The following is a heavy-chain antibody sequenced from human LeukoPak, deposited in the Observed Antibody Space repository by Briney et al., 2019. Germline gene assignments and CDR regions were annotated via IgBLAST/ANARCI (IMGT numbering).Heavy chain of an antibody. CDR2: IGISSNKI. CDR1: GFTLRSYT. Sequence: PGGSLRLSCAASGFTLRSYTMNWVRQAPGKGLEWVSSIGISSNKIYYADSVKGRFTISRDNAKNSLYLQMNSLRAEDTAVYYCARDWRWLQFERTTNWGQGTLVTVSS. J-gene: IGHJ4*02. D-gene: IGHD5-24*01. CDR3: ARDWRWLQFERTTN. V-gene: IGHV3-21*01.